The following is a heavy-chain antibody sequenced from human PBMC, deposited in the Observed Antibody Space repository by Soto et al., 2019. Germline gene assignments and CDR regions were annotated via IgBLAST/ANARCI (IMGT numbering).Heavy chain of an antibody. J-gene: IGHJ6*02. Sequence: SETLSLTCTVSGGSISSGDYYWSWIRQPPGKGLEWIGYIYYSGSTYYNPSLKSRVTISVDTSKNQFSLKLSSVTAADTAVYYCARDKRRSGFWSGYYPPYYGTDVWGQGTTVTVSS. V-gene: IGHV4-30-4*01. CDR1: GGSISSGDYY. CDR2: IYYSGST. D-gene: IGHD3-3*01. CDR3: ARDKRRSGFWSGYYPPYYGTDV.